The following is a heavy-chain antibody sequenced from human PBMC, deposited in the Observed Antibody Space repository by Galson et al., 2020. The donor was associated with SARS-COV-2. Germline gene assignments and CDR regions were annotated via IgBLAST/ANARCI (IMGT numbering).Heavy chain of an antibody. CDR2: ITHSGSS. CDR1: GGSFNDYY. J-gene: IGHJ5*02. D-gene: IGHD2-2*01. Sequence: PSETLSLTCAVYGGSFNDYYWSWIRQPPGKGLEWIGGITHSGSSDYNPSLGGRATISVHTSKNQFSLRLNSVTAADTSVYYCARAPAFQDLLLCKVYRLSDLSGDWCDTWGQGTVVIVAS. V-gene: IGHV4-34*01. CDR3: ARAPAFQDLLLCKVYRLSDLSGDWCDT.